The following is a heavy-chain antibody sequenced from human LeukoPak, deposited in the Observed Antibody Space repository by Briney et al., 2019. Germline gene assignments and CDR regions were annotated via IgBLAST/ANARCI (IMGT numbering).Heavy chain of an antibody. CDR1: GGSISSYY. CDR3: VRSDDFWSGYYGY. J-gene: IGHJ4*02. V-gene: IGHV4-59*01. Sequence: SETLSLTCTVSGGSISSYYWSWIRQPPGKGLEWIGYIYYSGSTNYNPSLKSRVTISVDTSKDQFSLKLSSVTAADTAVYYCVRSDDFWSGYYGYWGQGTLVTVSS. CDR2: IYYSGST. D-gene: IGHD3-3*01.